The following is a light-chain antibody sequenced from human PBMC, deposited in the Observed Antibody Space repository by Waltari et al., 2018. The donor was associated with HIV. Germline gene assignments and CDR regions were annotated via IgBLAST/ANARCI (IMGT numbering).Light chain of an antibody. CDR3: QLWDSNSDHRV. J-gene: IGLJ3*02. CDR1: NIATRS. Sequence: SYELTQTPSVSVAPGETANITCGGHNIATRSVHWYQQKTGPAPVLVISDDDHRPPGIPERLSGSNAGNTATLTINRVEDGDEADYYCQLWDSNSDHRVFGGGTKLTVL. V-gene: IGLV3-21*01. CDR2: DDD.